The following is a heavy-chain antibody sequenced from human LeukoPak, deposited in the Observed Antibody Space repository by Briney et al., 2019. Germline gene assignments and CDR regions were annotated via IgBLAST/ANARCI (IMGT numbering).Heavy chain of an antibody. CDR2: IKQDGSEK. J-gene: IGHJ6*02. Sequence: AGGSLRLSCAVSGFTFSNYWMSWVRQAPGKGLEWVANIKQDGSEKYYVDSVKGRFTISRDNAKNSLYLQMKSLRAEDTAVYYCARDYYDSSGYYYSGPPYYYYYGMDVWGQGTTVTVSS. CDR1: GFTFSNYW. D-gene: IGHD3-22*01. CDR3: ARDYYDSSGYYYSGPPYYYYYGMDV. V-gene: IGHV3-7*01.